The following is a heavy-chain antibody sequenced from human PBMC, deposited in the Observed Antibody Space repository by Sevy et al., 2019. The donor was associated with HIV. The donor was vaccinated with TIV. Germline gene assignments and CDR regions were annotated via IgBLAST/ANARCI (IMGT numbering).Heavy chain of an antibody. J-gene: IGHJ4*02. CDR2: ISYSGST. V-gene: IGHV4-4*02. CDR1: GGSVSSNNW. D-gene: IGHD1-26*01. CDR3: AREGATTSFDY. Sequence: SETLSLTCGVSGGSVSSNNWWSWVRQPPGKGREWIGEISYSGSTNYNPSLKSRVTISLDKSNNQLSLRLSSVTAADTAVYYCAREGATTSFDYWDQGALVTVSS.